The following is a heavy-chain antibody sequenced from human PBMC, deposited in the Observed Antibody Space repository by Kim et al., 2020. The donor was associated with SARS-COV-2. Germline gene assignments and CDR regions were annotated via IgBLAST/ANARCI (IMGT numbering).Heavy chain of an antibody. V-gene: IGHV1-69*04. J-gene: IGHJ3*02. CDR3: ARDYDYVWGSYRRQDAFDI. D-gene: IGHD3-16*02. Sequence: GRVTITADKSKSTAYMELSSLRSEDTAVYYCARDYDYVWGSYRRQDAFDIWGQGTMVTVSS.